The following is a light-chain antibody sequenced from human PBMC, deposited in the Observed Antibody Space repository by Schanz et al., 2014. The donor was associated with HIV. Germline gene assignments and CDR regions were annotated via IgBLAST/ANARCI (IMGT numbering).Light chain of an antibody. CDR2: GNS. Sequence: QSVLTQPPSASGTPGQRVTISCSGSSSNIGSNYVNWYQQLPGTAPKLLIYGNSNRPSGVSDRFSGSKSGTSASLAITGLQAEDEVDYYCQSYDSSLSGYVFGTGTKLTVL. V-gene: IGLV1-40*01. CDR1: SSNIGSNY. J-gene: IGLJ1*01. CDR3: QSYDSSLSGYV.